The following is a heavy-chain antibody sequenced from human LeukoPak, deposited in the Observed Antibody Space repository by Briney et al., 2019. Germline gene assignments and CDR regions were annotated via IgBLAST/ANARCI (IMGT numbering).Heavy chain of an antibody. CDR3: ARPTKEGISLYSWSFP. CDR2: INDGSST. D-gene: IGHD2-8*02. Sequence: GGSLRLSCAASGFTFSSYWMHWVRHAPGKGLVWVSRINDGSSTSYADSVKGRFTISRDNAKNTLYLQMNSLRAEDTAVYYCARPTKEGISLYSWSFPCGQGTLGTVSS. J-gene: IGHJ5*02. V-gene: IGHV3-74*01. CDR1: GFTFSSYW.